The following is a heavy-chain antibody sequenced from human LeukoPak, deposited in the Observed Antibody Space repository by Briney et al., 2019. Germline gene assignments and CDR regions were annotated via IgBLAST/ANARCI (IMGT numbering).Heavy chain of an antibody. Sequence: ASVTVSCKASGYTFSDYYIHWVRQAPGQGPEWMGYINPNSDDTNFAQNFQGRVTMTRDTSISTAYMELTRLRSDDTAVYYCTTGSPPFGYWGQGTLVTVSS. CDR3: TTGSPPFGY. D-gene: IGHD1-26*01. CDR2: INPNSDDT. J-gene: IGHJ4*02. V-gene: IGHV1-2*02. CDR1: GYTFSDYY.